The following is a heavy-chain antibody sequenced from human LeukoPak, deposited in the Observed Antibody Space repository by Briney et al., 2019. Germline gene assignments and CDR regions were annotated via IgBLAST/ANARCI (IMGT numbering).Heavy chain of an antibody. CDR1: GFTFSRSW. CDR3: ARDRGGSGPTTTDY. CDR2: ISSDGSNI. Sequence: PGGSLRLSCAASGFTFSRSWMHWVRRAPGKGLLWVSRISSDGSNIIYADSVKGRFTISRDNAKNTLYLQMNSLRAEDTALYYCARDRGGSGPTTTDYWGQGTLVTVSS. D-gene: IGHD6-19*01. J-gene: IGHJ4*02. V-gene: IGHV3-74*01.